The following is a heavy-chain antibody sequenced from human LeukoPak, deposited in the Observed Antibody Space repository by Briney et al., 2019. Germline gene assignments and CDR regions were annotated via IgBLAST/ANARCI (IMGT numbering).Heavy chain of an antibody. CDR1: GFTFSSYA. CDR2: ISGSGGST. J-gene: IGHJ6*03. CDR3: AKGAGCSSTSCYIDYYYYYMDV. V-gene: IGHV3-23*01. Sequence: PGGSLRLSCAASGFTFSSYAMSWVRQAPGKGLEWVSAISGSGGSTYYADSVKGRFTISRDNSKNTLYLQMNSLRAEDTAVYYCAKGAGCSSTSCYIDYYYYYMDVWGKGTTVTVSS. D-gene: IGHD2-2*02.